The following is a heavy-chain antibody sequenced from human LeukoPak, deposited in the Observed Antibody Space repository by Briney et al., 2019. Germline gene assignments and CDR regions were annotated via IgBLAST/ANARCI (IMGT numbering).Heavy chain of an antibody. V-gene: IGHV4-59*08. Sequence: SETLSLTCTVSGGSISSYYWSWIRQPPGKGLEWIGYIYFSGSTNYNPSLKSRVTISLATSKNQFSLKLNSVTAADTAVYYCARTMYSSTWYWFDPWGQGTLVTVSS. CDR3: ARTMYSSTWYWFDP. J-gene: IGHJ5*02. CDR2: IYFSGST. CDR1: GGSISSYY. D-gene: IGHD6-13*01.